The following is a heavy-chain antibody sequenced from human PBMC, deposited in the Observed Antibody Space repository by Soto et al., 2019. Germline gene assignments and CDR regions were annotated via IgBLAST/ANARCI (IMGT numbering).Heavy chain of an antibody. Sequence: SETLPLTCAVSGGSISSSNWWSWVRQPPGKGLEWIGEIYHSGSTNYNPSLKSRVTISVDKSKNQFSLKLSSVTAADTAVYYCARCLRTVCYSPGGLQFFDLWGKGSLVTGSS. D-gene: IGHD2-21*02. CDR1: GGSISSSNW. CDR2: IYHSGST. CDR3: ARCLRTVCYSPGGLQFFDL. J-gene: IGHJ4*02. V-gene: IGHV4-4*02.